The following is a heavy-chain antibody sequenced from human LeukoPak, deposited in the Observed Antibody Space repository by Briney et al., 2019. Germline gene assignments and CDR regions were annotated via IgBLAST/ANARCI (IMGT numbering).Heavy chain of an antibody. D-gene: IGHD3-22*01. Sequence: PSETLSLTCTVSGGSISNNNYYWGWIRQPPGRGLEWLGNMYYTGSTYYNPSLKSRVTISVDTSKNQFSLKLSSMTAADTAVYYCATTRMVVVVIPGQRTGDYYYYMDVWGKGTTVTVSS. CDR2: MYYTGST. CDR1: GGSISNNNYY. CDR3: ATTRMVVVVIPGQRTGDYYYYMDV. J-gene: IGHJ6*03. V-gene: IGHV4-39*01.